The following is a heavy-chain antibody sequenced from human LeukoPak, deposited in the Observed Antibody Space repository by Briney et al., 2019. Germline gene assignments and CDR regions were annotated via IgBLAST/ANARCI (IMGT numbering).Heavy chain of an antibody. CDR2: INPNSGGT. Sequence: ASVKVSCKASEYTFTGYYMHWVRQAPGQGLEWMGRINPNSGGTNYAQKFQGRVTMTRDTSISTAYMELSRLRSDDTAVYYCARAGGDGYNYEVYWGQGTLVTVSS. D-gene: IGHD5-24*01. V-gene: IGHV1-2*06. J-gene: IGHJ4*02. CDR3: ARAGGDGYNYEVY. CDR1: EYTFTGYY.